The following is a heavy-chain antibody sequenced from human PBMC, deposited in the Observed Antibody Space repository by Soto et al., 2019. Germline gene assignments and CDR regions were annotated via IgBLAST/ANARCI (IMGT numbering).Heavy chain of an antibody. CDR1: GYTFTSYG. Sequence: QVQLVQSGAEVKKPGASVKVSCKASGYTFTSYGISWVRQAPGQGLEWMGWISAYNGNTNYAQKFQGRVTMTTDTSTSPAYMELRRLISDDTAVYYCARDSPLYTGFDYWGQGTLVTVSS. V-gene: IGHV1-18*01. CDR3: ARDSPLYTGFDY. J-gene: IGHJ4*02. D-gene: IGHD3-16*01. CDR2: ISAYNGNT.